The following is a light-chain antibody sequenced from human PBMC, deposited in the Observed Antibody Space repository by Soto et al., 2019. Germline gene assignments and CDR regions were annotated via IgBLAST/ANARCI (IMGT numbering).Light chain of an antibody. CDR1: QSVSSNH. V-gene: IGKV3D-20*02. J-gene: IGKJ4*01. CDR2: GGS. CDR3: QQRSNWPLT. Sequence: DIVLTQSPGTLSLSPGERATLSCRASQSVSSNHLAWYQQKPGQAPRLLIYGGSSRATGIPVRFSGSGSETDFTLTITRLEPEDFAVYYCQQRSNWPLTFGGGTKVDI.